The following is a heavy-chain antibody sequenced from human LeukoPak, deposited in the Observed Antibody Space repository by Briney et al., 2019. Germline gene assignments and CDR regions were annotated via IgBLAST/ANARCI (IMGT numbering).Heavy chain of an antibody. Sequence: GGSLRLSCAASGFTFSSYEMNWVRQAPGKGLEWVSYISSSGSTIYYADSVKGRFTISRDNAKNSLYLQTNSLRAEDTAVYYCARKTYYYDSSGYSNDAFDIWGQGTMVTVSS. V-gene: IGHV3-48*03. CDR2: ISSSGSTI. CDR1: GFTFSSYE. CDR3: ARKTYYYDSSGYSNDAFDI. D-gene: IGHD3-22*01. J-gene: IGHJ3*02.